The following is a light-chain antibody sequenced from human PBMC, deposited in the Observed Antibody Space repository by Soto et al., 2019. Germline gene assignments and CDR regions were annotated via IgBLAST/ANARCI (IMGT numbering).Light chain of an antibody. J-gene: IGKJ2*01. Sequence: IPTTQSPSSLSASVGDRVTITCRASQSISNYLNWYQQKPGKAPNLLIYIASNLHSGVPSRFSGSGSGTDFTLTISSLQPEDFATYYCQQSYSTPYTFGQGTKVDI. V-gene: IGKV1-39*01. CDR2: IAS. CDR1: QSISNY. CDR3: QQSYSTPYT.